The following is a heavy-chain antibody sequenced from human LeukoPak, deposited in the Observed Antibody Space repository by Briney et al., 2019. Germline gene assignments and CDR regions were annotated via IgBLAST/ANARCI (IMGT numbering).Heavy chain of an antibody. CDR2: ISSSSSYI. D-gene: IGHD3-22*01. Sequence: GGSLRLSCAASGFTFSSYSMNWVRQAPGKGLEWVSSISSSSSYIYYVDSVKGRFTISRDNAKNSLYLQMNSLRAEDTAVYYCASSSGYYRSDYWGQGTLVTVSS. V-gene: IGHV3-21*01. CDR3: ASSSGYYRSDY. CDR1: GFTFSSYS. J-gene: IGHJ4*02.